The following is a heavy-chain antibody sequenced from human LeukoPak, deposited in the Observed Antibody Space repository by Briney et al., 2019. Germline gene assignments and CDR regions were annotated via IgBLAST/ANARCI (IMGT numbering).Heavy chain of an antibody. V-gene: IGHV1-46*01. CDR2: INPSGGTT. Sequence: GASVKVSCKASGYTFASYYMHWVRQAPGQGLEWMGIINPSGGTTIYAQNFQGRVTMTRDTSTSTVYMELSSLRSEDTAVYYCARILRWETGFDYWGQGTLVTVSS. D-gene: IGHD4-23*01. CDR3: ARILRWETGFDY. J-gene: IGHJ4*02. CDR1: GYTFASYY.